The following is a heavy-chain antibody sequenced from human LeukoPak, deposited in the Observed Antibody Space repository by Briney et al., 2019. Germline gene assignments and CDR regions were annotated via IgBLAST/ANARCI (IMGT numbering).Heavy chain of an antibody. CDR3: ARSVVTLYWYFDL. CDR2: IYHSEST. D-gene: IGHD4-23*01. V-gene: IGHV4-59*01. Sequence: SETLSLTCTVSGGSISGYYYNWIRQPPGKGLEWIGYIYHSESTNYNPSLKSRVTISLDTSKNQFSLKLSSVTTADTAVYYCARSVVTLYWYFDLWGRGTLVTVSS. J-gene: IGHJ2*01. CDR1: GGSISGYY.